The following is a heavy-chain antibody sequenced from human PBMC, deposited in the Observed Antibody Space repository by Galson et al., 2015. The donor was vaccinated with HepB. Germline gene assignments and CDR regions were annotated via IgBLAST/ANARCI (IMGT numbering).Heavy chain of an antibody. CDR3: ARVTDSSGWTDAFDI. CDR2: ISSSSSYI. D-gene: IGHD3-22*01. V-gene: IGHV3-21*01. Sequence: SLRLSCAASGFTFSSYSMNWVRQAPGKGLEWVSSISSSSSYIYYADSVKGRFTISRDNAKNSLYLQMNSLRAEDTAVYYCARVTDSSGWTDAFDIRGQGTMVTVSS. J-gene: IGHJ3*02. CDR1: GFTFSSYS.